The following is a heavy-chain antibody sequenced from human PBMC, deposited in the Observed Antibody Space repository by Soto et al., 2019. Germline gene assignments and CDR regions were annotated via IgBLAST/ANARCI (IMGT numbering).Heavy chain of an antibody. Sequence: PGGSLRLSCAASGFTFSGSAMHWVRQASGKGPEWVGRIRSKANSYATAYAASVKGRFTISRDDSKNTAYLQMNSLKTEDTAVYYCTSTPSYDYVWGSYRSWGQGTLVTVSS. J-gene: IGHJ5*02. CDR3: TSTPSYDYVWGSYRS. V-gene: IGHV3-73*01. CDR1: GFTFSGSA. CDR2: IRSKANSYAT. D-gene: IGHD3-16*02.